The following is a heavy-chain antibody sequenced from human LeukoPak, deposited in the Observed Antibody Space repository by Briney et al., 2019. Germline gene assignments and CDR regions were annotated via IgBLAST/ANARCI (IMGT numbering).Heavy chain of an antibody. D-gene: IGHD3-3*01. CDR1: GFTLRSYV. J-gene: IGHJ3*02. V-gene: IGHV3-23*01. CDR2: ISGSGDST. CDR3: AKWSGYYFYGSHDAFDI. Sequence: GGSLRLSCVASGFTLRSYVMNWVRQTPGKGLEWVSSISGSGDSTFYADSVKGRFSISRDNSKNTLYLQVNGLRTEDTAVYYCAKWSGYYFYGSHDAFDIWGQGTMVTVSS.